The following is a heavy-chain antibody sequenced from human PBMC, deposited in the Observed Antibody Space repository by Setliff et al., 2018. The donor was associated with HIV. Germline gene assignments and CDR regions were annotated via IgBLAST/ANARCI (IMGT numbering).Heavy chain of an antibody. Sequence: GSLRLSCVSSGFAFNDYYMTWVRQAPGKGLEWVATINEDGSKKYYGASVKGRFTVSRDNAKKSLYLQMNSLRAEDTAVYFCARGLERTNALFGVLSIWLDSWGQGTLVTVSS. CDR1: GFAFNDYY. D-gene: IGHD2-8*01. CDR2: INEDGSKK. CDR3: ARGLERTNALFGVLSIWLDS. V-gene: IGHV3-7*03. J-gene: IGHJ5*01.